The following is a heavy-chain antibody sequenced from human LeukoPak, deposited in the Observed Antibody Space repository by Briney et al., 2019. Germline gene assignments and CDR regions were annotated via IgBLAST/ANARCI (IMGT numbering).Heavy chain of an antibody. CDR1: GGSISSGDYY. CDR3: ARAPLQYYYYYMDV. J-gene: IGHJ6*03. V-gene: IGHV4-30-4*02. CDR2: IYYSGST. Sequence: PSETLSLTCTVSGGSISSGDYYWSWIRQPPGKGLESIGYIYYSGSTYYNPSLKSRVTISVDTSKNQFSLKLSSVTAADTAVYYCARAPLQYYYYYMDVWGKGTTVTVSS. D-gene: IGHD4-11*01.